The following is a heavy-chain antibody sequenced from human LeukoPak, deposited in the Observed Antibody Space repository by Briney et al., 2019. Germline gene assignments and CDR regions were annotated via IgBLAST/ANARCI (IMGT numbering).Heavy chain of an antibody. Sequence: GGSLRLSCAASGFTFSSYAMSWVRQAPGTGLEWVSAISGSGGSTYYADSVKGRFTISRDNSKNTLYLQMNSLRAEDTAVYYCAKDHGSGSASNYWGQGALVTVSS. J-gene: IGHJ4*02. CDR3: AKDHGSGSASNY. CDR1: GFTFSSYA. CDR2: ISGSGGST. D-gene: IGHD3-10*01. V-gene: IGHV3-23*01.